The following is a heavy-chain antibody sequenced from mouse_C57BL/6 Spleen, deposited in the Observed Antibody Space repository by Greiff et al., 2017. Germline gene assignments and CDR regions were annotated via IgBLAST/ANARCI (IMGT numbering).Heavy chain of an antibody. CDR2: IWGDGST. Sequence: VQLVESGPGLVAPSPSLSITCTVSGFSFTSYGVSWVRQPPGKGLEWLGVIWGDGSTNYHSALISSLSISKDNSKGHVFLKLNSLQTADTATYYCAKRDSSGYAMDYWGQGTSVTVSS. CDR3: AKRDSSGYAMDY. CDR1: GFSFTSYG. J-gene: IGHJ4*01. D-gene: IGHD3-2*02. V-gene: IGHV2-3*01.